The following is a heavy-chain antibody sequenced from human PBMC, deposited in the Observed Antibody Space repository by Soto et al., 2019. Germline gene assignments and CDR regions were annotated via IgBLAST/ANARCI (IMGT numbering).Heavy chain of an antibody. CDR2: VYSSGGT. D-gene: IGHD3-3*01. V-gene: IGHV4-4*07. J-gene: IGHJ5*02. CDR1: GGSMSSYY. CDR3: ARGQRFSDWFDP. Sequence: QVHLQQSGPGLVNPSETLSLTCTVSGGSMSSYYWTWIRQPAGKGLEWIGRVYSSGGTHYNPSLKSRGTISIDTSKNQFSLRLLSVTDADTAVYYCARGQRFSDWFDPWGQGTLVTVSS.